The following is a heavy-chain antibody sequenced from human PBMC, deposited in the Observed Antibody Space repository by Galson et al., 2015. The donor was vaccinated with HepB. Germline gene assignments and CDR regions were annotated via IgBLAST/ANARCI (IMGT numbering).Heavy chain of an antibody. CDR2: ISYDGSNK. CDR3: ARDPAEWELSAGFDY. V-gene: IGHV3-30-3*01. Sequence: SLRLSCAASGFTFSSYAMHWVRQAPGKGLEWVAVISYDGSNKYYADSVKGRFTISRDNSKNTLYLQMNSLRAEDTAVYYCARDPAEWELSAGFDYWGQGTLVTVSS. J-gene: IGHJ4*02. CDR1: GFTFSSYA. D-gene: IGHD1-26*01.